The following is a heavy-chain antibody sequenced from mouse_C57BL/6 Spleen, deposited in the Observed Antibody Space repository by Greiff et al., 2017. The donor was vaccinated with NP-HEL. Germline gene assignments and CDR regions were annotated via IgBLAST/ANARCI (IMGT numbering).Heavy chain of an antibody. Sequence: VKLVESGPELVKPGASVKLSCKASGYTFTSYDINWVKQRPGQGLEWIGWIYPRDGSTKYNEKFKGKVTLTVDTSSSTAYMELHSLTSEDSAVYFCACGYDLDYWGQGTTLTVSS. CDR2: IYPRDGST. D-gene: IGHD2-2*01. J-gene: IGHJ2*01. CDR3: ACGYDLDY. V-gene: IGHV1-85*01. CDR1: GYTFTSYD.